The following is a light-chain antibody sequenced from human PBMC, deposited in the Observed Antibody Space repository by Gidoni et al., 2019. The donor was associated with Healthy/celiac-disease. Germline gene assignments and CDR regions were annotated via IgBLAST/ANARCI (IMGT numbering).Light chain of an antibody. Sequence: EIVLTQSPGTLSLSPGERATLSCRASQSVSSSYLAWYQQKPGQAPRLLIYGTSTRATGIPDRFSGSGSGTDFTLTIGRLEPEDSAVYYCQQYGSPRTFXXXTKVEIK. CDR2: GTS. V-gene: IGKV3-20*01. CDR3: QQYGSPRT. J-gene: IGKJ1*01. CDR1: QSVSSSY.